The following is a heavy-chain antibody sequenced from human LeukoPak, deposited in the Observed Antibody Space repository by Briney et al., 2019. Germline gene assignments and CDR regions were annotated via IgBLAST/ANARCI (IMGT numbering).Heavy chain of an antibody. D-gene: IGHD2-2*01. Sequence: PSETLSLTCAVSGYSISSGYYWGWIRQPPGKGLEWIGSIYHSGSTYYNPSLKSRVTIPVDTSKNQFSLKLSSVTAADTAVYYCARLACSSTSCPASYWGQGTLVTVSS. J-gene: IGHJ4*02. CDR2: IYHSGST. V-gene: IGHV4-38-2*01. CDR3: ARLACSSTSCPASY. CDR1: GYSISSGYY.